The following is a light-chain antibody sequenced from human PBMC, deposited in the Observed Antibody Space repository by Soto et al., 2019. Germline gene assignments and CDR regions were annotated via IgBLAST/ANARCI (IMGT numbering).Light chain of an antibody. J-gene: IGLJ1*01. V-gene: IGLV1-44*01. CDR1: CSNIGDNA. Sequence: QSVLTQPPSLSATPGQRVNISCSGSCSNIGDNAVNWYQQLPGAAPKLLIYLNDQRPSGVPDRCSGSKSGTSAFLAISGLQSEDEADYYCAAWHHSLTALFATGPKATVL. CDR2: LND. CDR3: AAWHHSLTAL.